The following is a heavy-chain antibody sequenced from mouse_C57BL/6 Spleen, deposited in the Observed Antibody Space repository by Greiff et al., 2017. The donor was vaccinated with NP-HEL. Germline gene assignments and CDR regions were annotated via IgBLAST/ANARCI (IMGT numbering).Heavy chain of an antibody. D-gene: IGHD1-1*01. CDR1: GYTFTSYW. J-gene: IGHJ4*01. V-gene: IGHV1-50*01. CDR3: ARRGYYGSYYYAMDY. Sequence: QVQLKQPGAELVKPGASVKLSCKASGYTFTSYWMQWVKQRPGQGLEWIGEIDPSDSYTNYNQKFKGKATLTVDTSSSTAYMQLSSLTSEDSAVYYCARRGYYGSYYYAMDYWGQGTSVTVSS. CDR2: IDPSDSYT.